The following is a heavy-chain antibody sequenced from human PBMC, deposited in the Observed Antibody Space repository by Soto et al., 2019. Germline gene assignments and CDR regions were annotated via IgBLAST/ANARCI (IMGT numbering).Heavy chain of an antibody. CDR3: ARDFAYTGSSYGYDYYYGMDV. J-gene: IGHJ6*02. CDR2: ISAYNGNT. Sequence: XSVKVSCKASGYPFTSYGIIWVRQAPGQGLEWMGWISAYNGNTNYAQKLQGRVTMTTDTSTSTAYMELRSLRSDDTAVYYCARDFAYTGSSYGYDYYYGMDVWGQGTTVTVSS. CDR1: GYPFTSYG. D-gene: IGHD5-18*01. V-gene: IGHV1-18*04.